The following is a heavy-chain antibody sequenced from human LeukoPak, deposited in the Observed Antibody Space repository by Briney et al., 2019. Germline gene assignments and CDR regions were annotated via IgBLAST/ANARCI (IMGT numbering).Heavy chain of an antibody. CDR2: INPNSGGT. V-gene: IGHV1-2*02. J-gene: IGHJ4*02. D-gene: IGHD3-22*01. Sequence: ASVKVSCKASGYTFTDYYMHWVRQAPGQGLEWMGWINPNSGGTNYAQKFQGRVTMTRDTSISTAYMELSRLRSDDTAVYYCARDSQYYYDSSGYYYDYWGQGTLVTVSS. CDR3: ARDSQYYYDSSGYYYDY. CDR1: GYTFTDYY.